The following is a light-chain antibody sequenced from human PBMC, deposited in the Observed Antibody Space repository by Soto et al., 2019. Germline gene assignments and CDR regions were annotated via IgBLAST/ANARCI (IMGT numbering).Light chain of an antibody. CDR1: QNVDNNY. CDR3: QQCAHSPRT. V-gene: IGKV3-20*01. CDR2: GAS. Sequence: EIVLTQSPDSLSLSPGERATLSCRASQNVDNNYLNWYQQRPGLAPRLLIYGASIRATGIPDRFSGSGSGTDFTLTISRLEPEDFAVYYCQQCAHSPRTFGQGTKVEVK. J-gene: IGKJ1*01.